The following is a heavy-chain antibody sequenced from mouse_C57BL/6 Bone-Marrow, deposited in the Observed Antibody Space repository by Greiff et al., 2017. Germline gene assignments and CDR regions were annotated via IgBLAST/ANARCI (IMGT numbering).Heavy chain of an antibody. J-gene: IGHJ1*03. CDR3: ASTGTGVYFDV. Sequence: EVKLVESGGDLVKPGGSLKLSCAASGFTFSSYGMSWVRQTPDKRLEWVATISSGGSNTYYPDSVKGRFTISRDNAKNTLYLQMSSLRSEDTAMXYGASTGTGVYFDVWGTGTTLTVSS. D-gene: IGHD4-1*01. CDR1: GFTFSSYG. V-gene: IGHV5-6*02. CDR2: ISSGGSNT.